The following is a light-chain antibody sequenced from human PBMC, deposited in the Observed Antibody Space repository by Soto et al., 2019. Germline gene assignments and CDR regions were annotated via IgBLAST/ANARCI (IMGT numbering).Light chain of an antibody. Sequence: QSALTQPASVSGSPGQSITISCTGTSSDVGNYNLVSWYQQHPGKAPKLMIYDVSKRPSGVSKRFSGSKSGNTASLTISGLQADDEADYYCCSYAGDSYVFGTGTKVTVL. CDR1: SSDVGNYNL. V-gene: IGLV2-23*02. CDR3: CSYAGDSYV. J-gene: IGLJ1*01. CDR2: DVS.